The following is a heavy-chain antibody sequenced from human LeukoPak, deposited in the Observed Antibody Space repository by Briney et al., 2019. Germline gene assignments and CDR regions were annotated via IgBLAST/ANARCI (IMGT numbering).Heavy chain of an antibody. CDR2: IYHTGST. D-gene: IGHD3-22*01. CDR1: GYSISSGYY. CDR3: ASPPTSYFDSSGYSVWYFDL. J-gene: IGHJ2*01. V-gene: IGHV4-38-2*01. Sequence: SETLSLTCSVSGYSISSGYYWAWIRQPPGKGLEWIGSIYHTGSTYYNPSLKSRVTISVDTSRNHFSLKLTSVTAADTAVYYCASPPTSYFDSSGYSVWYFDLWGRGTLVTVSS.